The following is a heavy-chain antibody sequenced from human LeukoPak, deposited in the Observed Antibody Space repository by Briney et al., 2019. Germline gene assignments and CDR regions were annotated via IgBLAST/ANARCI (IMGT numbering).Heavy chain of an antibody. CDR2: ISGSGGST. CDR3: TKSYCSSTSCSFDY. D-gene: IGHD2-2*01. J-gene: IGHJ4*02. V-gene: IGHV3-23*01. CDR1: GFTFSSYA. Sequence: GGSLRLSCAASGFTFSSYAMSWVRQAPGKGLEWVSAISGSGGSTYYADSVKGRFTISRDNSKNTLYLQMNSLRAEDTAVYYCTKSYCSSTSCSFDYWGQGTLVTVSS.